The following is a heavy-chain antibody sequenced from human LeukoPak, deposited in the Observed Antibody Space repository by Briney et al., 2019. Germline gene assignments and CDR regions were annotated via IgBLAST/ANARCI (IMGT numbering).Heavy chain of an antibody. J-gene: IGHJ4*02. CDR2: INPSGGST. Sequence: ASVKVSCKASGYTFTSYYMHWVRQAPGQGLERMGIINPSGGSTSYAQKFQGRVTMTRDMSTSTVYMELSSLRSEDTAVYYCARTYSSSLFDYWGQGTLVTVSS. D-gene: IGHD6-6*01. CDR1: GYTFTSYY. CDR3: ARTYSSSLFDY. V-gene: IGHV1-46*01.